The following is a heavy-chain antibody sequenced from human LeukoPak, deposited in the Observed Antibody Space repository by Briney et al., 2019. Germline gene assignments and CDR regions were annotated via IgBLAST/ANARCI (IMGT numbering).Heavy chain of an antibody. CDR3: ARGRLLLRGMDV. V-gene: IGHV4-34*01. Sequence: SETLSLTCAVYGGSFSGYYWSWIRQPPRKGLEWIGEINHSGSTNYNPSLKSRVTISVDTSKNQFSLKLSSVTAADTAVYYCARGRLLLRGMDVWGKGTTVTVSS. J-gene: IGHJ6*04. CDR1: GGSFSGYY. D-gene: IGHD2-15*01. CDR2: INHSGST.